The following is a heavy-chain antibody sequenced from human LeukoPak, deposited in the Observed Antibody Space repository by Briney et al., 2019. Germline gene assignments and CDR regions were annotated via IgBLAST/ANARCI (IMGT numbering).Heavy chain of an antibody. J-gene: IGHJ4*02. Sequence: SVKVSCKASGGTFSSYAISWVRQAPGQGLEWMGRIIPIFGIANYAQKFQGRVTFTADKSTSTAYMELSSLRSEDTAVYYCARGARSGYDSRFDYWGQGTLVTVSS. V-gene: IGHV1-69*04. CDR3: ARGARSGYDSRFDY. CDR2: IIPIFGIA. CDR1: GGTFSSYA. D-gene: IGHD5-12*01.